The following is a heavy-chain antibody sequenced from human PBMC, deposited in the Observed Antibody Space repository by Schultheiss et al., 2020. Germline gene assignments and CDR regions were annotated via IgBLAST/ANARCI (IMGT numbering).Heavy chain of an antibody. CDR1: GFTFSSYW. CDR2: ISSSDSTI. Sequence: GGSLRLSCAASGFTFSSYWMSWVRQAPGKGLEWVSYISSSDSTIYYADSVKGRFTISRDNAKNSLYLQMNSLRAEDTAVYYCARDKAFNDAFDIWGQGTMVTVSS. J-gene: IGHJ3*02. CDR3: ARDKAFNDAFDI. V-gene: IGHV3-48*04.